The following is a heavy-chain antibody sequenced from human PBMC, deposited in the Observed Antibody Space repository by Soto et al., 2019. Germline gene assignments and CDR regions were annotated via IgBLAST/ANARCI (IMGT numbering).Heavy chain of an antibody. J-gene: IGHJ4*02. CDR2: ISGSGGST. V-gene: IGHV3-23*01. Sequence: GESLKISCAASGFTFSSYAMSWVRQAPGKGLEWVSAISGSGGSTYYADSVKGRFTISRDNSKNTLYLQMNSLRAEDTAVYYCAKDKGPEDIVVVVAASVFDYWGQGTLVTVSS. D-gene: IGHD2-15*01. CDR1: GFTFSSYA. CDR3: AKDKGPEDIVVVVAASVFDY.